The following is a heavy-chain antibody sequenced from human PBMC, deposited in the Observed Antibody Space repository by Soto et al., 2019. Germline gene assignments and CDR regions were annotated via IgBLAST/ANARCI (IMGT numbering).Heavy chain of an antibody. CDR2: IIPIFGTA. D-gene: IGHD3-9*01. CDR1: VGTFSSYA. J-gene: IGHJ5*02. Sequence: ASVKLACKASVGTFSSYAISCVLQAPGQGLEWMGGIIPIFGTANYAQKFQGRVTITADESTSTAYMELSSLRSEDTAVYYCARGPPLNYDVLTGYQGYWFDPWGQGTLVTVSS. CDR3: ARGPPLNYDVLTGYQGYWFDP. V-gene: IGHV1-69*13.